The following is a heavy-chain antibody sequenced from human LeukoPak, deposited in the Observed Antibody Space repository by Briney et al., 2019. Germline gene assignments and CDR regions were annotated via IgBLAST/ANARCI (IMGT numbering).Heavy chain of an antibody. Sequence: SETLSLTCTVSGGSVSSYYWSWIRQPPGQGLEWIGYIYYSGSTNYNPSLKSRVTISVDTSKNQFSLKLSSVTAADTAVYYCARVPYGDYEDAFDIWGQGTMVTVSS. CDR1: GGSVSSYY. V-gene: IGHV4-59*02. J-gene: IGHJ3*02. CDR2: IYYSGST. CDR3: ARVPYGDYEDAFDI. D-gene: IGHD4-17*01.